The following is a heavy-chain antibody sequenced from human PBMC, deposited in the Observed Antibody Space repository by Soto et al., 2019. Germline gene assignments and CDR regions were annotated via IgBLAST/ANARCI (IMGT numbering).Heavy chain of an antibody. CDR2: ITTSGSTI. Sequence: GGSLRLSCAASGFTFGDYEMNWVRQAPGKGLEWVSYITTSGSTIYYADSVKGRFTISRDNAKNSLSLQMNSLRAEDTAVYYCARDGYCSGGSCYEYYGMDVWGQGTTVTVSS. CDR3: ARDGYCSGGSCYEYYGMDV. J-gene: IGHJ6*02. V-gene: IGHV3-48*03. CDR1: GFTFGDYE. D-gene: IGHD2-15*01.